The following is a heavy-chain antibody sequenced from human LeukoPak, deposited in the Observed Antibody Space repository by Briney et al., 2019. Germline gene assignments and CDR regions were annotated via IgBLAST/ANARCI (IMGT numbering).Heavy chain of an antibody. J-gene: IGHJ3*02. D-gene: IGHD3-22*01. CDR3: ASGYYYDSSGFQSHAFEI. CDR1: GFTFNSYS. Sequence: PGGSLRLSCAASGFTFNSYSMNWVRQAPGKGLEWVSSISSSSTLIYYADSMKGRFTISRDNAKNSLYLHMNSLRAEDTAVYYCASGYYYDSSGFQSHAFEIWGQGTMVTVSS. V-gene: IGHV3-21*01. CDR2: ISSSSTLI.